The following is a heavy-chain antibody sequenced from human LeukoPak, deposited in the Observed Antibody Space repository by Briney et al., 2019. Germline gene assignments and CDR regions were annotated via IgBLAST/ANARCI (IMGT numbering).Heavy chain of an antibody. CDR3: GRDGPPDY. CDR1: GFTCSDYE. V-gene: IGHV3-48*03. Sequence: PGGSLRLSCAASGFTCSDYEMNWVRQAPGKGLEWVSYISTSGSPTYYADSVKGRFTISRDNAKNSLYLQMNSLRAEDTAVYYCGRDGPPDYWGQGTLVTVSS. CDR2: ISTSGSPT. J-gene: IGHJ4*02.